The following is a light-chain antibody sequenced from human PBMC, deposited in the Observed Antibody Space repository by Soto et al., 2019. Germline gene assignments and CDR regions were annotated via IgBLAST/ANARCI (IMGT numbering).Light chain of an antibody. J-gene: IGKJ2*01. CDR3: QQYNNWLPLYT. CDR1: QSVYSN. CDR2: GAS. Sequence: EILVTQSPATLSLSPGERATLSCRASQSVYSNLAWYQQRPGQPPRLLIYGASSRATGIPARFSGSGSGTDFTLTISSLQSEDFAVYYCQQYNNWLPLYTFGQGTKLEI. V-gene: IGKV3-15*01.